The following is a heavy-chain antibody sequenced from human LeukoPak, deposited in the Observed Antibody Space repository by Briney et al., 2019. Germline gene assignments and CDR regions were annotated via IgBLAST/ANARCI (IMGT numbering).Heavy chain of an antibody. Sequence: PSETLSLTCSVSGGSMNSHYWSWIRQPAGKGLEWIGRVYVSGTTNYNPSLKSRVTMSIDTSKKQFSLKLSSVTAADTAVYYCAGASGYSYVQTFDYWGQGTLVTVSS. CDR3: AGASGYSYVQTFDY. CDR1: GGSMNSHY. V-gene: IGHV4-4*07. CDR2: VYVSGTT. J-gene: IGHJ4*02. D-gene: IGHD5-18*01.